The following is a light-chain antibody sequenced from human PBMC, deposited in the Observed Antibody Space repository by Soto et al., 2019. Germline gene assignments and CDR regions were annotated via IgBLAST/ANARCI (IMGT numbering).Light chain of an antibody. J-gene: IGKJ4*01. V-gene: IGKV1-39*01. CDR1: QYISDF. Sequence: DIQMTQSPSSLSVSVGDRVTITCRASQYISDFLNWYQQKPGKAPVILIYAASTLQSGVPSRFTGSRSETSFTLIISSLQPEDFATYYCQQSYTTPLTFGGGTKVDIK. CDR3: QQSYTTPLT. CDR2: AAS.